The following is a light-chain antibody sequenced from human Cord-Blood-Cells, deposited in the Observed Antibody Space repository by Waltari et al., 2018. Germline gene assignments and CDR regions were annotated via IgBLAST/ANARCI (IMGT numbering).Light chain of an antibody. V-gene: IGKV3-15*01. CDR1: HCVSST. Sequence: EIVMTQSLATQSVSPGERATLSCRASHCVSSTLAWYQQKPGQAPRLLIYGASTRATGIPARFSGSGSGTEFTLTISSLQSEDFAVYYCQQYNNWPYTFGQGTKLEIK. J-gene: IGKJ2*01. CDR2: GAS. CDR3: QQYNNWPYT.